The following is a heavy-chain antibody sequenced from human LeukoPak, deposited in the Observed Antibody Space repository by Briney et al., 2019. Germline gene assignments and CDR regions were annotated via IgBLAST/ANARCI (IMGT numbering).Heavy chain of an antibody. Sequence: SETLSLTCTVSGGSISSHYWSWIRQPPGKGLEWIGYIYYSGSTYYNPSLKSRVTISVDTSKNQFSLKLSSVTAADTVVYYCARGGYSYFDYWGQGTLVTVSS. J-gene: IGHJ4*02. CDR3: ARGGYSYFDY. CDR2: IYYSGST. V-gene: IGHV4-59*11. D-gene: IGHD5-18*01. CDR1: GGSISSHY.